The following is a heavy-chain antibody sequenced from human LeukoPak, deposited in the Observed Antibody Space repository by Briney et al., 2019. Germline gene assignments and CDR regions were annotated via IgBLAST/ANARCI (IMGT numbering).Heavy chain of an antibody. J-gene: IGHJ4*02. Sequence: SETLSLTCSVSGGSISSSSFYWGWVRQPPGKGLEWIGSIYYSGTTYYNPSLNSRVTVSVDTSKIHFSLELSSVTAADTAVYYCAGSGVAIFGVDPYWGYWGQGVLVTVSS. CDR3: AGSGVAIFGVDPYWGY. CDR2: IYYSGTT. V-gene: IGHV4-39*01. D-gene: IGHD3-3*01. CDR1: GGSISSSSFY.